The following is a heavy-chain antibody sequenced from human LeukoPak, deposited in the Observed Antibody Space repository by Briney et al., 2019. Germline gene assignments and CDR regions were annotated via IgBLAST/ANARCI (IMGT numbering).Heavy chain of an antibody. CDR1: GFTFRSYE. J-gene: IGHJ4*02. Sequence: GGSLRLSCGISGFTFRSYEMHWVRQAPGKGLEWISYISNSGGTMYYAHSVEGRFTISRDNGKNSLYLQMNDLRGEDTAVYYCARAARDLLSARPDSWGQGSLVTVSS. CDR3: ARAARDLLSARPDS. V-gene: IGHV3-48*03. CDR2: ISNSGGTM. D-gene: IGHD5/OR15-5a*01.